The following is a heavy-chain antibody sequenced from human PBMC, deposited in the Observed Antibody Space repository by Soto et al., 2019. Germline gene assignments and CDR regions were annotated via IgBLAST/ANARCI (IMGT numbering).Heavy chain of an antibody. J-gene: IGHJ1*01. V-gene: IGHV1-18*04. Sequence: QVQLVQSGAEVKKPGASVKVSCKASGYTFTSYGISWVRQAPGQGLEWMGWISAYNGNTNYAQKLQGRVTMTTDTSTSTAYMELRSLRSEDTAVYYCAREVGYCSGGSCPTEYFQHWGQGTLVTVSS. CDR1: GYTFTSYG. D-gene: IGHD2-15*01. CDR2: ISAYNGNT. CDR3: AREVGYCSGGSCPTEYFQH.